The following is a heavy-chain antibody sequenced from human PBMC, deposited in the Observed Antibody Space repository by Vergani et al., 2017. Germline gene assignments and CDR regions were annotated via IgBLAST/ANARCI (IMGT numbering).Heavy chain of an antibody. Sequence: EVQLVESGGGLVQPGGSLSLSCAASGFTFSSYWMHWVRQSPGKGLVWVSRINSDGSSTSYADSVKGRFTISRDNAKTTLYLQMDSLRAEDTAVYYCARGGGPHYAFDSWDQGTMVTVSS. CDR2: INSDGSST. D-gene: IGHD3-16*01. CDR3: ARGGGPHYAFDS. V-gene: IGHV3-74*01. J-gene: IGHJ3*02. CDR1: GFTFSSYW.